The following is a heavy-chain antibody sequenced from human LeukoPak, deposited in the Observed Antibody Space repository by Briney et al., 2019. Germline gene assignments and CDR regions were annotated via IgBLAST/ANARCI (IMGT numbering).Heavy chain of an antibody. Sequence: GGSLRLSCAASGFTFSSYAMSWVRQAPEKGLEWVATISGSGGGKYYADSVRGRFTISRDDSENTLYLQMNGLRAEDTAVYYCAKDHGRYRSNYFDYWGQGNLVTVSS. D-gene: IGHD1-26*01. V-gene: IGHV3-23*01. J-gene: IGHJ4*02. CDR3: AKDHGRYRSNYFDY. CDR2: ISGSGGGK. CDR1: GFTFSSYA.